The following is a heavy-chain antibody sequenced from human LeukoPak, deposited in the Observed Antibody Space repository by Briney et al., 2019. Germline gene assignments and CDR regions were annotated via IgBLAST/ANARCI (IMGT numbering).Heavy chain of an antibody. D-gene: IGHD2-2*02. CDR2: IYYSGST. CDR1: GGSISSGDYY. CDR3: ARGPYHLLPYQLLYNY. J-gene: IGHJ4*02. Sequence: KPSQTLSLTCTVSGGSISSGDYYWGWIRQPPGKGLEWIGYIYYSGSTYYNPSLKSRVTISVDTSKNQFSLKLSSVTAADTAVYYCARGPYHLLPYQLLYNYWGQGTLVTVSS. V-gene: IGHV4-30-4*08.